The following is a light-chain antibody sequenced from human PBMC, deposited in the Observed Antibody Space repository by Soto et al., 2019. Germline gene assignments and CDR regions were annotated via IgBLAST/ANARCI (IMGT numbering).Light chain of an antibody. J-gene: IGKJ5*01. CDR1: QSVLYSSNNKNY. Sequence: DIVMTQSPDSLAVSLGERATINCKSSQSVLYSSNNKNYLAWYQQKPGQPPKLLIYWASTRESGVPDRFSGSGSGTDFTLTISSLQAEDVAVYNCQQHGSTPITFGQGTRLEIK. V-gene: IGKV4-1*01. CDR2: WAS. CDR3: QQHGSTPIT.